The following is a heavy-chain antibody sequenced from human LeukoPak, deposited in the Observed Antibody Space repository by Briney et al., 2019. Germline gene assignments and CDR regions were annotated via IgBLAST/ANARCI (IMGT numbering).Heavy chain of an antibody. V-gene: IGHV4-31*03. J-gene: IGHJ6*02. CDR3: ARTQGESYYYYGMDV. CDR2: IYYSGST. CDR1: GGSISSGGYY. Sequence: SETLSLTCTVSGGSISSGGYYWSWIRQHPGKGLEWIGYIYYSGSTYYNPSLKSRVTISVDTSKNQFSLKLSSVTAADTAVYYCARTQGESYYYYGMDVWGQGTTVTVSS.